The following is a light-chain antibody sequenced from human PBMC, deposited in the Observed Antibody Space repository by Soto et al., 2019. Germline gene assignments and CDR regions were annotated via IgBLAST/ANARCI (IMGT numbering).Light chain of an antibody. J-gene: IGLJ1*01. CDR1: SSDVGGYDY. V-gene: IGLV2-14*01. CDR2: EVS. Sequence: ALTQPASVSGSPGQSITISCTGTSSDVGGYDYVSWYQLHPGKAPKLMVFEVSNRPSGVSYRFSGSKSGNTASLTISGLQAEDEADYFCSSYSISTAYLFGTGTKVTGL. CDR3: SSYSISTAYL.